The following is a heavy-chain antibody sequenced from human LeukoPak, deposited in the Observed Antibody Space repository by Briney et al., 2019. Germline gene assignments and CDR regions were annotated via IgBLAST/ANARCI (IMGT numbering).Heavy chain of an antibody. D-gene: IGHD3-22*01. CDR2: IYYSGSS. V-gene: IGHV4-59*08. J-gene: IGHJ5*02. CDR3: ARHPPDYYDSSGYYSSQFDP. CDR1: GGSISRYY. Sequence: PSETLSLTCTVSGGSISRYYWSWIRQPPGKGLEWIGYIYYSGSSNYNPSLKSRVTISVDTSKNQFSLNLRSVTAADTAVYYCARHPPDYYDSSGYYSSQFDPWGQGTLVTVSS.